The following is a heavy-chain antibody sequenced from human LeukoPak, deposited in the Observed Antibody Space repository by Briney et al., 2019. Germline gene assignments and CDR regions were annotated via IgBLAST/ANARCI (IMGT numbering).Heavy chain of an antibody. Sequence: GGSLRLSCAASGFTFSSYSMNWVRQAPGKGLEWVSSISSSSYIYYADSVKGRFTISRDNAKNSLYLQMNSLRAEDTAVYYCARDCPDYYAPVTCGMDVWGQGTTVTVSS. CDR2: ISSSSYI. CDR3: ARDCPDYYAPVTCGMDV. V-gene: IGHV3-21*01. J-gene: IGHJ6*02. CDR1: GFTFSSYS. D-gene: IGHD3-10*01.